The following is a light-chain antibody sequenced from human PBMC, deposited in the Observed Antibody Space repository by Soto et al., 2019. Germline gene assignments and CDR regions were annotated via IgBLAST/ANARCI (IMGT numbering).Light chain of an antibody. Sequence: QSALTQPPSASGSPGQSVTISCTGTSSDIGGYNSVSWYQQHPGKAPRLMIYEVNKRPSGVPDRFSGSKSGYTASLTVSGLQADDEANYYCSSFKGTNSFVFGTGTKLTVL. CDR1: SSDIGGYNS. CDR2: EVN. CDR3: SSFKGTNSFV. J-gene: IGLJ1*01. V-gene: IGLV2-8*01.